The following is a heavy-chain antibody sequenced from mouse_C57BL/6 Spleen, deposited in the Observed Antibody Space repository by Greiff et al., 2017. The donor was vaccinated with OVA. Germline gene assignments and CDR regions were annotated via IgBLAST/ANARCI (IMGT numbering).Heavy chain of an antibody. CDR3: TRQITGWYFDV. D-gene: IGHD1-1*01. J-gene: IGHJ1*03. CDR2: IDPETGGT. V-gene: IGHV1-15*01. Sequence: VQLQQSGAELVRPGASVTLSCKASGYTFTDYEMHWVKQTPVHGLEWIGAIDPETGGTAYNQKFKGKAILTADKSSSTAYMELRSLTSEDSAVYYCTRQITGWYFDVWGTGTTVTVSS. CDR1: GYTFTDYE.